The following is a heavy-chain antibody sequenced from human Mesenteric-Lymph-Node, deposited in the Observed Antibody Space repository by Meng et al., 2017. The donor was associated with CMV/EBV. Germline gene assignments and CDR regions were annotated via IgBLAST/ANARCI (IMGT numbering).Heavy chain of an antibody. CDR3: ARDRGYCSSTSCYPGAFDI. D-gene: IGHD2-2*01. CDR1: GFTFSSYS. J-gene: IGHJ3*02. CDR2: ISSSSSYI. Sequence: GGSLRLSCAASGFTFSSYSMNWVRQAPGKGLEWVSSISSSSSYIYYADSVKGRFTISRDNAKNSLYLQMNSLRAEDTAVYYCARDRGYCSSTSCYPGAFDIWGQGTMVTVSS. V-gene: IGHV3-21*01.